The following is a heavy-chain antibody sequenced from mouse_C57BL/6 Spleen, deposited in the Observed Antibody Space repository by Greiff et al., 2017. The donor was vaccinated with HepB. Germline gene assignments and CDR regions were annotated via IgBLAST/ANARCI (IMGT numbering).Heavy chain of an antibody. CDR3: ARLGIYYDYDAMDY. CDR2: ISNGGGST. D-gene: IGHD2-1*01. Sequence: EVQLVESGGGLVQPGGSLKLSCAASGFTFSDYYMYWVRQTPEKRLEWVAYISNGGGSTYYPDTVKGRFTISRDNAKNTLYLQMSRLKSEDTAMYYCARLGIYYDYDAMDYWGQGTSVTVSS. CDR1: GFTFSDYY. J-gene: IGHJ4*01. V-gene: IGHV5-12*01.